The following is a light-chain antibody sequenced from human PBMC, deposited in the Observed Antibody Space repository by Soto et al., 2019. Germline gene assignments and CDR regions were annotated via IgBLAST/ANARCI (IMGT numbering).Light chain of an antibody. J-gene: IGKJ1*01. CDR1: QSISSY. Sequence: DIQMPQSPSSLSASVGDRVTITCRASQSISSYLNWYQQKPGKAPKLLIYDASSLESGVPSRFSGSGSGTEFTLTISSLQPDDFATYYCQQPWTFGQGTKVDI. CDR3: QQPWT. CDR2: DAS. V-gene: IGKV1-39*01.